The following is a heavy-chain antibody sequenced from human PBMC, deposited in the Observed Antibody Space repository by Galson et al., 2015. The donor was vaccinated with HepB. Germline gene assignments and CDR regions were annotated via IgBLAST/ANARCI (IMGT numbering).Heavy chain of an antibody. V-gene: IGHV1-69*02. CDR1: GGTFSSYT. J-gene: IGHJ4*02. D-gene: IGHD6-13*01. CDR3: PRGGIAAAGTLGY. CDR2: IIPMLGIA. Sequence: SVKVSCKASGGTFSSYTISWVRQAPGQGLEWIGRIIPMLGIANYAQKFQGRVTMTADKTTSTAYMEVTSLRSEDTAVYYCPRGGIAAAGTLGYWGQGTLVTVSS.